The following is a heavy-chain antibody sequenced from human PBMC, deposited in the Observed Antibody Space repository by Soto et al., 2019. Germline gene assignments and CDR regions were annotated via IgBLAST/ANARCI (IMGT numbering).Heavy chain of an antibody. J-gene: IGHJ3*02. V-gene: IGHV3-13*01. CDR3: ARGALLGLSSSWSSDAFDI. Sequence: GGSLRLSCAASGFTFSSYDMHWVRQAPGKGLEWVSAIGTAGDTYYPGSVKGRFTISRENAKNSLYLQMNSLRAEDTAVYYCARGALLGLSSSWSSDAFDIWGQGTMVTVSS. CDR2: IGTAGDT. D-gene: IGHD6-13*01. CDR1: GFTFSSYD.